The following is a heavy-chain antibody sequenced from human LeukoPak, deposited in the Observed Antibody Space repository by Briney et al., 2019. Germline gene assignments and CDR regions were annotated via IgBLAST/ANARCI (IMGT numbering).Heavy chain of an antibody. CDR2: XXXXSGSI. D-gene: IGHD3-3*01. J-gene: IGHJ4*02. CDR3: AXXRPYYDFWSGYSYYFDY. V-gene: IGHV3-9*01. CDR1: GFTFDDYX. Sequence: PGRSLRLSCAASGFTFDDYXMHWVRQAPGKXXXXXXXXXXXSGSIGYADXXXXXXXXXXXNXKNSLXLQMNSLRAEDTALYYCAXXRPYYDFWSGYSYYFDYWGQGTLVTVSS.